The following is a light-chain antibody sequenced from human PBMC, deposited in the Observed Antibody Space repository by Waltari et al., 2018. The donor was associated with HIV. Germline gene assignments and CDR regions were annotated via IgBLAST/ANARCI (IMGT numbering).Light chain of an antibody. CDR1: SSNIGSRS. CDR2: SNT. Sequence: QSLLTQSPSASGTPGQRVNISCFGTSSNIGSRSVNWYQHFPGTPPKLPIFSNTERPSGVPDRFSCSKSGTSASLAISGLHSQDEADYYCSAWDVTLNGLVFGGGTRLSVL. CDR3: SAWDVTLNGLV. V-gene: IGLV1-44*01. J-gene: IGLJ2*01.